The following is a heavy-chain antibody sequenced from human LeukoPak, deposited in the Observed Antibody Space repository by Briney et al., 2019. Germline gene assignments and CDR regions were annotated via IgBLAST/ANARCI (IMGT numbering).Heavy chain of an antibody. D-gene: IGHD3-10*01. CDR3: ARGRAGYYYMDV. V-gene: IGHV4-61*02. J-gene: IGHJ6*03. CDR1: GGSISSGSYY. CDR2: IYTSGST. Sequence: PSETLSLTCTVSGGSISSGSYYWSWIRQPAGKGLEWIGRIYTSGSTNYNPSLKSRVTISVDTSKNQFSLKLSSVTAADTAVYYCARGRAGYYYMDVWGKGTTVTVSS.